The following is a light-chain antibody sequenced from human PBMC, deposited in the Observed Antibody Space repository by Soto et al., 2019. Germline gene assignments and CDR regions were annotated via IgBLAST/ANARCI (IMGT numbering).Light chain of an antibody. CDR2: TNG. CDR1: SSNIGAGYD. J-gene: IGLJ3*02. Sequence: QSVLTQPPSVSGAPGQRVTISCTWTSSNIGAGYDVNWYQHLPGAAPKLLIYTNGNRPSGVPDRFSGSKSGTSASLAITGLQAEDEADYYCQSYDSGLSGSVFGGGTQLTVL. V-gene: IGLV1-40*01. CDR3: QSYDSGLSGSV.